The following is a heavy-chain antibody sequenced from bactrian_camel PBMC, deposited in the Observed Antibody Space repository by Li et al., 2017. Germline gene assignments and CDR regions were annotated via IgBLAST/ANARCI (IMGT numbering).Heavy chain of an antibody. D-gene: IGHD6*01. CDR1: EYVFSVNY. J-gene: IGHJ4*01. CDR3: AADNKCGGPWYAQKTFNY. CDR2: FYTATRRP. Sequence: HVQLVESGGGSVQAGGSLTLSCTGSDTEYVFSVNYMGWFRQVPGKEREGVAVFYTATRRPYYIEAVKGRFTISRDAAGNTLHLEMDSLKPEDTAVYYCAADNKCGGPWYAQKTFNYWGQGTQVTVS. V-gene: IGHV3S54*01.